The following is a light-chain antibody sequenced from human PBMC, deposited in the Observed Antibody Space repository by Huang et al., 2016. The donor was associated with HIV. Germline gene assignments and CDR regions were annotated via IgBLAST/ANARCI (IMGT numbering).Light chain of an antibody. V-gene: IGKV3-11*01. Sequence: EIVLTQPPSTLSLSPGESATLSCRASQGLANYLAWYQQKPCQAPRLLIYDASNRATGVPARFSGIGSGTDFTLTISSLEPEDFAVYYCQQRGNWQLTFGGGTKVEIK. J-gene: IGKJ4*01. CDR1: QGLANY. CDR3: QQRGNWQLT. CDR2: DAS.